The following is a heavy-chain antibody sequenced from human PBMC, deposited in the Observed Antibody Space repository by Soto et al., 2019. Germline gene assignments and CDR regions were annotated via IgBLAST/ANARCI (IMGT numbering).Heavy chain of an antibody. V-gene: IGHV4-30-2*01. J-gene: IGHJ4*02. CDR1: GGSISSGGYS. CDR3: ARGVTTVTTIDY. D-gene: IGHD4-17*01. CDR2: IYHSGST. Sequence: QLQLQESGSGLVKPSQTLSLTCAVSGGSISSGGYSWSWIRQPPGKGLEWIGYIYHSGSTYYNPSPKVRVPISVDRSKNQSPLKLSSVAAADTAVYYCARGVTTVTTIDYWGQGTLVTVSS.